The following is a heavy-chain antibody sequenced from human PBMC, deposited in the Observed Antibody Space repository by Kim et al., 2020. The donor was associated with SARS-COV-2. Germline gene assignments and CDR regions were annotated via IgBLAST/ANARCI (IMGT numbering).Heavy chain of an antibody. CDR2: IYYSGNT. CDR1: GGSISSYY. CDR3: ARVWRGRSSMALDY. J-gene: IGHJ4*02. V-gene: IGHV4-59*13. D-gene: IGHD3-3*01. Sequence: SETLSLTCTVSGGSISSYYWTWIRQPPGKGLEWIGYIYYSGNTNYNPSLKSRVTISVDTSKNQFSLMLTSVTAADTAVYYCARVWRGRSSMALDYWGRGSLVTVSS.